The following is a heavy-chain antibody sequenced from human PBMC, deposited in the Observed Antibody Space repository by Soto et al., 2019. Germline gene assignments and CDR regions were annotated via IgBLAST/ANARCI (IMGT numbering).Heavy chain of an antibody. CDR1: GGTFSSYA. Sequence: GASVKVSCKASGGTFSSYAISWVRQAPGQGLEWMGGIIPIFGTANYAQKFQGRVTITADESTSTAYMELSSLRSEDTAVYYGARDTGFYDSSGYDPLRDGMDVWGQGTTVTVSS. D-gene: IGHD3-22*01. J-gene: IGHJ6*02. CDR3: ARDTGFYDSSGYDPLRDGMDV. CDR2: IIPIFGTA. V-gene: IGHV1-69*13.